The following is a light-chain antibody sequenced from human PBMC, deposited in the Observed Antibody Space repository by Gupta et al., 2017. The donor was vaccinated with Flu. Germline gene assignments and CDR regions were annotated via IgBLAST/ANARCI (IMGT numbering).Light chain of an antibody. V-gene: IGKV1-9*01. Sequence: GDRVTITCRVSQDIDNTLAWYQQKPGKAPKLLIYAASNLQSGVPSRFSGSGFGTEFTLTISSLLPEDFATYYCEQIKSYPLTFGGGTKVEIK. CDR1: QDIDNT. J-gene: IGKJ4*01. CDR2: AAS. CDR3: EQIKSYPLT.